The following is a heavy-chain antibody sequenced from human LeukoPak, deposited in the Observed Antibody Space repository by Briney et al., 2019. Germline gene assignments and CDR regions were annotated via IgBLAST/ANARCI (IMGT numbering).Heavy chain of an antibody. CDR3: ARGRAVAGTHYYGMDV. CDR2: MNAGNGNT. CDR1: GYTFTSYA. Sequence: ASVKVSCKASGYTFTSYAMHWVRQAPGQRLEWMGWMNAGNGNTKYSQKFQGRVTLTRDTSVSTAYMELSSLRSEDTAVYYCARGRAVAGTHYYGMDVWGQGTTVTVSS. V-gene: IGHV1-3*01. D-gene: IGHD6-19*01. J-gene: IGHJ6*02.